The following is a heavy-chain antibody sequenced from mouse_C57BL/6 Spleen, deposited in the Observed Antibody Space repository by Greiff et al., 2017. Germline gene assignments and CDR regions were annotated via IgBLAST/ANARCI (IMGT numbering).Heavy chain of an antibody. CDR2: IDPETGGT. J-gene: IGHJ2*01. CDR1: GYTFTDYE. CDR3: LYYGSLYFDY. Sequence: VQLQQSGAELVRPGASVTLSCKASGYTFTDYEMHWVKQTPVHGLEWIGAIDPETGGTAYNQKFKGKAILTADKSSSTAYMELRSLTSEDSAVYYCLYYGSLYFDYWGQGTTLTVSS. V-gene: IGHV1-15*01. D-gene: IGHD1-1*01.